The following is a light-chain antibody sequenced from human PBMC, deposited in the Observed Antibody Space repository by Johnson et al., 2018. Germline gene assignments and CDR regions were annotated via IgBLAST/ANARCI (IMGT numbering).Light chain of an antibody. J-gene: IGLJ1*01. CDR2: ENN. Sequence: QSVLTQPPSVSAAPGQKVTISCSGSSSNIGNNYVSWYQQLPGTAPKLLIYENNKRPSGIPDRFSGSKSGTSATLGITGLQTGDETDYYCGTWDSSLRAVNVFGTGTKVTVL. CDR1: SSNIGNNY. CDR3: GTWDSSLRAVNV. V-gene: IGLV1-51*02.